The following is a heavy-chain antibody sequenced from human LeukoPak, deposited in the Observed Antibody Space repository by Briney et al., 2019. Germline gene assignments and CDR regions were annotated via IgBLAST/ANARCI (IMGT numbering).Heavy chain of an antibody. CDR2: IYNSGST. V-gene: IGHV4-59*12. D-gene: IGHD3-10*01. CDR1: GGSISNYY. CDR3: ASQTYGSGSYGGPH. Sequence: SETLSLTCTVSGGSISNYYWNWIRQSPGRELEWIGYIYNSGSTNYNPSLKSRVTISVDRSKNQFSLKLSSVTAADTAVYYCASQTYGSGSYGGPHWGQGTLVTVSS. J-gene: IGHJ4*02.